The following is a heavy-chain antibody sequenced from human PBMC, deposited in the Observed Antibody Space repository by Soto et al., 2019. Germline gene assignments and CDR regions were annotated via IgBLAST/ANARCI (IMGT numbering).Heavy chain of an antibody. Sequence: PGESLKISCKGSGYSFTSYWISWVRQMPGKGLEWMGRIDPSDSYTNYSPSFQGHVTISADKSISTAYLQWSSLTASDTAMYHCARQGIAAAGPFDYWGQGTLVTVSS. CDR1: GYSFTSYW. CDR3: ARQGIAAAGPFDY. V-gene: IGHV5-10-1*01. D-gene: IGHD6-13*01. CDR2: IDPSDSYT. J-gene: IGHJ4*02.